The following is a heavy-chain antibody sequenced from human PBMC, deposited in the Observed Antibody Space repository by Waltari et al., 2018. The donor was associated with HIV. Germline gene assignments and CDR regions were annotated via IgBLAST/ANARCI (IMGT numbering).Heavy chain of an antibody. CDR3: ARSEGDSGYDLDY. CDR1: GGSISSYY. V-gene: IGHV4-59*01. Sequence: QVQLQESGPGLVKPSETLSLTCTVSGGSISSYYWSWIRQPPGKGLEWIGYIYYSGSTNYNPSLKSRVTISVDTSKNQFSLKLSSVTAADTAVYYCARSEGDSGYDLDYWGQGTLVTVSS. D-gene: IGHD5-12*01. CDR2: IYYSGST. J-gene: IGHJ4*02.